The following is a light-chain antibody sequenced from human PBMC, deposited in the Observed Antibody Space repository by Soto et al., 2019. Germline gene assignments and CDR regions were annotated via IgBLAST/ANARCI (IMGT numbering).Light chain of an antibody. CDR2: SAS. V-gene: IGKV3-15*01. Sequence: EIVMTQSPATLSVSPGERATLSCRASQSVRSNLAWYQQKPGQAPRLLIYSASTRATGIPARFSGSGSGTEFTITISSPQSEDFAVYYCQQYNNWTQWTFGQGTKVEIK. CDR1: QSVRSN. CDR3: QQYNNWTQWT. J-gene: IGKJ1*01.